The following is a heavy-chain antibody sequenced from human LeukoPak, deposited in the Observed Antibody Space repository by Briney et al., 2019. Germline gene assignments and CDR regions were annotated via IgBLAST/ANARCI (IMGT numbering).Heavy chain of an antibody. CDR2: IIPNLGIA. CDR3: AREPVGIAAAGFDY. Sequence: GGSVRVSCKASGGTFSSYTISWVRQAPGQGLEWMGRIIPNLGIANYAQKLQGRVTITADKSTSTAYMELSSLRSEDTAVYYCAREPVGIAAAGFDYWGQGTLVTVSS. D-gene: IGHD6-13*01. J-gene: IGHJ4*02. V-gene: IGHV1-69*10. CDR1: GGTFSSYT.